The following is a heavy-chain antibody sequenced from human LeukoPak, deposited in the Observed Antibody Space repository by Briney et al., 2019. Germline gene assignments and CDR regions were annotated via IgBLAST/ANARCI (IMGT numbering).Heavy chain of an antibody. D-gene: IGHD4-23*01. CDR3: AKERGHSKPFDY. V-gene: IGHV3-21*04. J-gene: IGHJ4*02. CDR2: ISGSSKHR. Sequence: GGSLRLSCAASGFTFTSYSMNWVRQAPGKGLVWVSSISGSSKHRYYADSVKGRFTISRDNAKSSLYLQMNSLRAEDTAVYYCAKERGHSKPFDYWGQGTLVTVSS. CDR1: GFTFTSYS.